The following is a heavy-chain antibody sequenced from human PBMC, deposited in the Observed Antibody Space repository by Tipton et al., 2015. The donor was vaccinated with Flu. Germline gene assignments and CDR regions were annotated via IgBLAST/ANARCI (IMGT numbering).Heavy chain of an antibody. V-gene: IGHV3-74*01. D-gene: IGHD6-19*01. Sequence: GSLRLSCAASGFTFSGHWMHWVRQAPGKGLVWVSHSNYDGSTTHYADSVKGRFTISRDNAKSMVYLQINSLRAEDSAVYYCVRTLGGAGAYWGRGTLVTVSS. CDR3: VRTLGGAGAY. CDR2: SNYDGSTT. J-gene: IGHJ4*02. CDR1: GFTFSGHW.